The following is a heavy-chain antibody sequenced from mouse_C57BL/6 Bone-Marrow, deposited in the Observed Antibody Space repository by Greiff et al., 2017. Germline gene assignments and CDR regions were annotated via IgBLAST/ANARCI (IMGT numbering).Heavy chain of an antibody. D-gene: IGHD2-2*01. CDR1: GFNFKDYY. CDR3: AMGMVTAYYAMDD. CDR2: IDPEDGET. J-gene: IGHJ4*01. Sequence: VQLQQSGAELVKPGASVKLSCTASGFNFKDYYMHWVKQRTGQGLEWIGRIDPEDGETKYAPNFKGKATITADTSSNTAYLQLSSLSSEDTAVYYCAMGMVTAYYAMDDGGQGTSVTVSS. V-gene: IGHV14-2*01.